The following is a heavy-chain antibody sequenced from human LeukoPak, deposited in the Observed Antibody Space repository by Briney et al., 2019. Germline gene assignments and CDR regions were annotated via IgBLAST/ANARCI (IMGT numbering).Heavy chain of an antibody. CDR2: ISSSSTTI. Sequence: GGSLRLSCAASGFTFSSYSMNWVRQAPGKGLEWVSYISSSSTTIYYADSVKGRFTISRDNAENSLYLQMNSLRAEDTAVYYCARDTKWELLHYYMDVWGKGTTVTVSS. D-gene: IGHD1-26*01. CDR1: GFTFSSYS. V-gene: IGHV3-48*01. CDR3: ARDTKWELLHYYMDV. J-gene: IGHJ6*03.